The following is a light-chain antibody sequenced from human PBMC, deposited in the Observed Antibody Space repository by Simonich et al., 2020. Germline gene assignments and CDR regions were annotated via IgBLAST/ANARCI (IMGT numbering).Light chain of an antibody. V-gene: IGLV1-47*01. CDR1: SSNIGRNY. Sequence: QSVLTQPPSASGTPGQRVTISCSGSSSNIGRNYVYWYQQLPGTAPKPPILRNNQRPAGVPDRFSGSKSGTSASLAISGLRSEDEADYYCAAWDDSLSGPVFGGGTKLTVL. CDR2: RNN. J-gene: IGLJ3*02. CDR3: AAWDDSLSGPV.